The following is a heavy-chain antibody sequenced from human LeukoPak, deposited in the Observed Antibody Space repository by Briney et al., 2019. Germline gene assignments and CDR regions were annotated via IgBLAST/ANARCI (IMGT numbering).Heavy chain of an antibody. Sequence: GGSLRLSCAASGFTFSSYEMHWVRQAPGKGLEWVSSISSSSSYIYYADSVKGRFTISRDNAKNSLYLQMNSLRAEDTAVYYCLGEWELLTDPWGQGTLVTVSS. CDR2: ISSSSSYI. CDR1: GFTFSSYE. J-gene: IGHJ5*02. V-gene: IGHV3-21*01. CDR3: LGEWELLTDP. D-gene: IGHD1-26*01.